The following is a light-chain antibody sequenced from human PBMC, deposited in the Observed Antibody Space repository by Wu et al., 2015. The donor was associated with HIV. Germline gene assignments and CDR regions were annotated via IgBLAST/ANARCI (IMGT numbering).Light chain of an antibody. V-gene: IGKV3-20*01. CDR3: QQYGDSPYN. CDR2: GVS. CDR1: QSVRSTY. J-gene: IGKJ2*01. Sequence: EIVLTQSPGTLSLSPGEGATLSCRASQSVRSTYLAWYRQKPGQAPRLLIYGVSNRATGIPDRFSGSGSGTDFTLNISRLEPDDFAVYYCQQYGDSPYNFGQGTKLEIK.